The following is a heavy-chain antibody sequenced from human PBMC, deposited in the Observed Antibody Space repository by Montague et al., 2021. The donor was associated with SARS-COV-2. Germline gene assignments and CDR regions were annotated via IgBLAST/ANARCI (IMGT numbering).Heavy chain of an antibody. J-gene: IGHJ1*01. Sequence: SETLSLTCTVSGDSIGSSSYYWGWIRQPPGKGLEWIGSIYHDGNTYYNPSLKTRVPLSIDERKHQFSLKFYSVTVADTAVYSCARGPDMGGSGYCHNWGQGILVTVSS. V-gene: IGHV4-39*01. CDR3: ARGPDMGGSGYCHN. CDR1: GDSIGSSSYY. D-gene: IGHD6-19*01. CDR2: IYHDGNT.